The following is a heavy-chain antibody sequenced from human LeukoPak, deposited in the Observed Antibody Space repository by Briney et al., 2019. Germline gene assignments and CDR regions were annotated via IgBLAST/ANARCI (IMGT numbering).Heavy chain of an antibody. Sequence: PGGSLRLSCAASGFTFSSYAMHWVRQAPGKGLEWVAVISYDGSNKYYADSVKGRFTISRDNSKNTLYLQMNSLRAEDTAVYYCAREGYSNPYYFDYWGQGTLVTVSS. D-gene: IGHD4-11*01. J-gene: IGHJ4*02. CDR1: GFTFSSYA. CDR2: ISYDGSNK. V-gene: IGHV3-30-3*01. CDR3: AREGYSNPYYFDY.